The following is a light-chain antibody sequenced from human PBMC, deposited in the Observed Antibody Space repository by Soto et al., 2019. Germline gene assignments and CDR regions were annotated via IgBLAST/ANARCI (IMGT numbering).Light chain of an antibody. V-gene: IGLV8-61*01. Sequence: QAVVTQEPSFSVSPGGTVTLTCGFTSGSVSASYYPSWYQQTPGQAPRTLIYSTNTRSSGVPDRFSGSILGNKAALTITGAQADDESDYYCVLHMGSGIWVFGGGTQLTVL. J-gene: IGLJ3*02. CDR2: STN. CDR3: VLHMGSGIWV. CDR1: SGSVSASYY.